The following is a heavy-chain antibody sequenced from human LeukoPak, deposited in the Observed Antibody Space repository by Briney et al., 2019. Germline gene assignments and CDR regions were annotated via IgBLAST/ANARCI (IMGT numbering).Heavy chain of an antibody. Sequence: SETLSLTCTVSGGSISSGSYYCSWIQQPAGTGLEWIGRIYTSGSTNYNPSLKSRFTISVDTSNNQLSLKVNSVTAADTAMYYCVKSNSRYQPWTLDIWGRGTMVTVSS. V-gene: IGHV4-61*02. CDR2: IYTSGST. CDR3: VKSNSRYQPWTLDI. D-gene: IGHD2-2*01. CDR1: GGSISSGSYY. J-gene: IGHJ3*02.